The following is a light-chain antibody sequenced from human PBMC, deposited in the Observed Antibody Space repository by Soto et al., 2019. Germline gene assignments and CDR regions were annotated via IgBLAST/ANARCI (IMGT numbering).Light chain of an antibody. CDR2: EGT. J-gene: IGLJ1*01. CDR1: VGSYNL. Sequence: QSVLTQPASVSGSPGQSITISCTDVGSYNLVTWYQQLPGKAPKLVIHEGTQRTSGISYRFSGSRSGNTASLTISDLQAEDEADYYCCSYVGSSTSFVFGAGTKVTVL. CDR3: CSYVGSSTSFV. V-gene: IGLV2-23*01.